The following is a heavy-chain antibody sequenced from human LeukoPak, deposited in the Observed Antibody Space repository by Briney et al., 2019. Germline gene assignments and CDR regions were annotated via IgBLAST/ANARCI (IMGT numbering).Heavy chain of an antibody. J-gene: IGHJ4*02. Sequence: PSETLSLTCTVSGGSISSYYWSWIRQPPGKGLEWIGEINHSGSTNYNPSLKSRVTISVDTSKNQFSLKLSSVTAADTAVYYCARHLTLRQWLVRKTFDYWGQGTLVTVSS. CDR3: ARHLTLRQWLVRKTFDY. D-gene: IGHD6-19*01. CDR2: INHSGST. CDR1: GGSISSYY. V-gene: IGHV4-34*01.